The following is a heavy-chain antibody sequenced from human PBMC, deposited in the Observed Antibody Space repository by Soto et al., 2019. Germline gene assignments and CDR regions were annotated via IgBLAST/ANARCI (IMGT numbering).Heavy chain of an antibody. CDR1: GYTFTSYG. V-gene: IGHV1-18*01. J-gene: IGHJ3*02. D-gene: IGHD6-19*01. CDR2: ISAYNGNT. Sequence: ASVKVSCKAPGYTFTSYGISWVRQAPGQGLEWMGWISAYNGNTNYAQKLQGRVTMTTDTSTSTAYMELRSLRSDDTAVYYCARSGAGDSSGWYGDAFDIWXQGTMVTVSS. CDR3: ARSGAGDSSGWYGDAFDI.